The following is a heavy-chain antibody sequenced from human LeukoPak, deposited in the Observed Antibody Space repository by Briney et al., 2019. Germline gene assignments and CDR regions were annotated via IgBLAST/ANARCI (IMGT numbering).Heavy chain of an antibody. J-gene: IGHJ4*02. V-gene: IGHV3-21*01. CDR3: ARGSSGWNYFDY. D-gene: IGHD6-19*01. CDR1: GFTFSSYS. CDR2: ISYSSSHI. Sequence: PGGSLRLSCATSGFTFSSYSMNWVRQAAGKGLEWVSLISYSSSHIYYADSVKGRFTISRDNAKNSMYLQMNSLRAEDTAVYYCARGSSGWNYFDYWGQGTLVTVSS.